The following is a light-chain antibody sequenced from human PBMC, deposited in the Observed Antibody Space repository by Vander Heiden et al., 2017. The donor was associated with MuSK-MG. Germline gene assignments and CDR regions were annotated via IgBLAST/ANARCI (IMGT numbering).Light chain of an antibody. CDR3: QQYGSNPLT. Sequence: DIQMTQSPSTLSASVGDRVTITCRASQSISSWLAWYQQKLGKAPKLLIYKTSSLESGVPSRFSGSGSGTDFTLTISSLQPDDFATYYCQQYGSNPLTFGGGTKVEIK. V-gene: IGKV1-5*03. J-gene: IGKJ4*01. CDR2: KTS. CDR1: QSISSW.